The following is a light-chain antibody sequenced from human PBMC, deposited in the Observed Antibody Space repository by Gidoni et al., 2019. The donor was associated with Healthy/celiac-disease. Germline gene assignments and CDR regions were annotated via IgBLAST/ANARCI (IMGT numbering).Light chain of an antibody. V-gene: IGLV3-21*02. CDR3: QVWDSSSL. Sequence: SYVLTQPPSVSVAPGQTARITCGGNNIGSESVHWYQQKPGQAPVLVVYDDSDRPSGIPERFSGSNSGNTATLTISRVEAGDEADYYCQVWDSSSLFGGGTKLTVL. CDR2: DDS. CDR1: NIGSES. J-gene: IGLJ3*02.